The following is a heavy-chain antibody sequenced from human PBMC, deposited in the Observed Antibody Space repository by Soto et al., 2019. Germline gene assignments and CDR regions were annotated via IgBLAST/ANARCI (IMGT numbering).Heavy chain of an antibody. Sequence: QVQLVESGGGLVKPGGSLRLSCAASGFTFSDYYMSWIRQAPGKGLEWVSYISSSGSTIYYADSVKGRFTISRDNAKNSRYLQMNSLRADDTAGYYCARDSEYDFWSGSTCDSWGQGTLVTVSS. D-gene: IGHD3-3*01. CDR2: ISSSGSTI. CDR1: GFTFSDYY. V-gene: IGHV3-11*01. J-gene: IGHJ4*02. CDR3: ARDSEYDFWSGSTCDS.